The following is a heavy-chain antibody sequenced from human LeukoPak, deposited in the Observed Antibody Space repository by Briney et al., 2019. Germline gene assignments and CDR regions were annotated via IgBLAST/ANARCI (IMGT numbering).Heavy chain of an antibody. CDR2: IYYSGST. D-gene: IGHD5-18*01. Sequence: SETLSLTCTVSGGSISISSYYWGWIRQPPGKGLEWIGCIYYSGSTYYNPSLKSRVTISVDTSKNQFSLKLRSVTAADTAVYYCARHPLADTAMVKSWGQGTLVTVSS. V-gene: IGHV4-39*01. J-gene: IGHJ4*02. CDR1: GGSISISSYY. CDR3: ARHPLADTAMVKS.